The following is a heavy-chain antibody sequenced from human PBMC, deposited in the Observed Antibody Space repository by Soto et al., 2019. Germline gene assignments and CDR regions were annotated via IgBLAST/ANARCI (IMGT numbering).Heavy chain of an antibody. D-gene: IGHD4-17*01. CDR3: ARSGATRRENFDY. CDR2: IYNSGSP. J-gene: IGHJ4*02. V-gene: IGHV4-31*03. CDR1: GGSISGGGYY. Sequence: QVQLQESGPGLVKPSETLSLTCTVSGGSISGGGYYWNWIRQHPGKGLEWIGYIYNSGSPYYNPSLKSRVTISVDKSDNQFSLELSSVTAADTAVYHCARSGATRRENFDYWGQGTLVTVSS.